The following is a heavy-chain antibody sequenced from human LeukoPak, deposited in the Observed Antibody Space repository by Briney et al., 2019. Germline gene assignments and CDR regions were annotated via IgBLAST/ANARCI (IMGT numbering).Heavy chain of an antibody. D-gene: IGHD1-14*01. Sequence: SGTLSLTCAVSGGSISSSNWWSWVRQPPGKGLEWIGEIYHSGSTNYNPSLKSRVTISVDKSKNQFSLKLSSVTVADTAVYYCARRILNRLYYFDYWGQGTLVTVSS. CDR2: IYHSGST. J-gene: IGHJ4*02. CDR1: GGSISSSNW. V-gene: IGHV4-4*02. CDR3: ARRILNRLYYFDY.